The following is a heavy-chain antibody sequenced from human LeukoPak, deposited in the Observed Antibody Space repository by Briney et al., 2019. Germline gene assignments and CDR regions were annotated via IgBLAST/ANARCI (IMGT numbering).Heavy chain of an antibody. CDR3: ARESRLSGRDDAFDL. D-gene: IGHD5-24*01. V-gene: IGHV3-7*01. J-gene: IGHJ3*01. Sequence: GGSLRLSCAASGFTFRTYYMSWVRQAPGKGLEWVANIKQDGRDKYFLDSVKGRFTISRDNAKNSLSLQMNSLRAEDTAVYYCARESRLSGRDDAFDLWGQGTMVTVSS. CDR2: IKQDGRDK. CDR1: GFTFRTYY.